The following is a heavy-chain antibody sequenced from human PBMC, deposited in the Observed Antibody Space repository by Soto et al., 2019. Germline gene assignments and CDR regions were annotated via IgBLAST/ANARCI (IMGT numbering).Heavy chain of an antibody. Sequence: EVQLVESGGGLIQPGGSLRLSCAASGFTFRTYWMSWVRQAPGKGLERVANIKQDGSEKYYVDSVKGRFTISKDNAKNSLYLQMNSLRADDTAVYYCARGAAGPFDHWGQGTLVTVSS. CDR1: GFTFRTYW. J-gene: IGHJ4*02. V-gene: IGHV3-7*01. D-gene: IGHD6-13*01. CDR3: ARGAAGPFDH. CDR2: IKQDGSEK.